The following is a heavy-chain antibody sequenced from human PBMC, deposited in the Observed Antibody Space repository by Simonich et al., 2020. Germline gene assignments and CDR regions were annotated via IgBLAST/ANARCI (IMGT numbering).Heavy chain of an antibody. Sequence: QLQLQESGPGLVKPSETLSLTCTVSGGSISSSSYYWGWICQPPGKGLEWIGSIYSSGSTYYNPSLKSRVTISVDTSKNQFSLKLSSVTAADTAVYYCARHAGFAFDIWGQGTMVTVSS. V-gene: IGHV4-39*01. D-gene: IGHD6-13*01. CDR1: GGSISSSSYY. J-gene: IGHJ3*02. CDR3: ARHAGFAFDI. CDR2: IYSSGST.